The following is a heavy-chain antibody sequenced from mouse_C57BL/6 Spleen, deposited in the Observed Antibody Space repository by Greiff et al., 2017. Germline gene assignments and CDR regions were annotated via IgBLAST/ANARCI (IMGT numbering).Heavy chain of an antibody. CDR1: GFTFSSYT. D-gene: IGHD4-1*01. J-gene: IGHJ2*01. CDR3: ARHGLGRSYFDY. Sequence: DVMLVESGGGLVKPGGSLKLSCAASGFTFSSYTMSWVRQTPEKRLEWVATISGGGGNTYYPDSVKGRFTISRDNAKNTLYLQMSSLRSEDTALYYCARHGLGRSYFDYWGQGTTLTVSS. V-gene: IGHV5-9*01. CDR2: ISGGGGNT.